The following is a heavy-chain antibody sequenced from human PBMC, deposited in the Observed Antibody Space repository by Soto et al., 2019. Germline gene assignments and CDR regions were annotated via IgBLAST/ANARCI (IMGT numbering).Heavy chain of an antibody. CDR2: INPDGGST. J-gene: IGHJ4*02. D-gene: IGHD1-1*01. CDR3: AKAQRGGAIITKFSAHIES. CDR1: GYTFTSYY. Sequence: ASVKVSCKASGYTFTSYYMHWVRQAPGQGLEWMGIINPDGGSTRYAQNFQGRVTVTRDTSTSTVYMELSSLRSEDTAVYYCAKAQRGGAIITKFSAHIESWGQGSLVTVSS. V-gene: IGHV1-46*01.